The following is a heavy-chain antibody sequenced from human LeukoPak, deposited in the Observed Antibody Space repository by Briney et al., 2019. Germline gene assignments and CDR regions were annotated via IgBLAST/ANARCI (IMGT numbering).Heavy chain of an antibody. CDR2: ISYDGSNK. V-gene: IGHV3-30*04. D-gene: IGHD6-19*01. J-gene: IGHJ4*02. Sequence: GGSLRLSCAASGFTFSSYAMHWVRQAPGKGLEWVAVISYDGSNKYYADSVKGRFTISRDNSKNTLYLQMNSLRAEDTAVYYCARSSVGQVHPFEFDYWGQGTLVTVSS. CDR3: ARSSVGQVHPFEFDY. CDR1: GFTFSSYA.